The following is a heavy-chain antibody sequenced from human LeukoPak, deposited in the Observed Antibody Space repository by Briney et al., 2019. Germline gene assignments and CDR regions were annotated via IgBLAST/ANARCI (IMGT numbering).Heavy chain of an antibody. V-gene: IGHV1-18*01. CDR2: ISAYNGNT. CDR3: ARDTQNIVVVPAAMDDAFDI. Sequence: GASVTVSCKASGYTFTSYGISWVRQAPGQGLEWMGWISAYNGNTNYAQKLQGRVTMTTDTSTSTAYMELRSLRSDDTAVYYCARDTQNIVVVPAAMDDAFDIWGQGTMVTVSS. J-gene: IGHJ3*02. CDR1: GYTFTSYG. D-gene: IGHD2-2*01.